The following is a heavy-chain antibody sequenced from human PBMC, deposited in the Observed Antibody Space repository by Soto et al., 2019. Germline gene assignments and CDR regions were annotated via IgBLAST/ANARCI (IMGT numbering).Heavy chain of an antibody. J-gene: IGHJ6*02. D-gene: IGHD6-13*01. V-gene: IGHV1-18*01. CDR3: ARDSAAGYYGMDV. Sequence: QVQLVQSGAEVKKPGASVKVSCEASGYSFTSYGVSWVRQAPGQGLEWMGWINTYNGNTNSAQKLQDTVTMTAATSTSTAYMELRSLRSDDTAVYYCARDSAAGYYGMDVWGQGTTVTVSS. CDR1: GYSFTSYG. CDR2: INTYNGNT.